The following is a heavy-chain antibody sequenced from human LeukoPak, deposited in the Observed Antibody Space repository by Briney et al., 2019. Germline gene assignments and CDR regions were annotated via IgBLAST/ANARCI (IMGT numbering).Heavy chain of an antibody. CDR2: IYYSGSP. CDR1: GGSISSGSYY. CDR3: ARGAQDIVVGYFDY. J-gene: IGHJ4*02. D-gene: IGHD2-15*01. V-gene: IGHV4-31*03. Sequence: SKTLSLTCTVSGGSISSGSYYWSWIRQLPGKGLEWIGYIYYSGSPFYNPALMSRVTISVDTAKNQFSLKMSSVTAADTAVYYCARGAQDIVVGYFDYWGLGTLVTVSS.